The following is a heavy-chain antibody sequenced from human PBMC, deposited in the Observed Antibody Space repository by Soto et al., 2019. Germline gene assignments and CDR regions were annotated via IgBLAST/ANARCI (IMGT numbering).Heavy chain of an antibody. CDR3: AKTKEAYCSGGSCYSANYYYYGMDV. D-gene: IGHD2-15*01. J-gene: IGHJ6*02. CDR2: ISGSGGST. Sequence: GGSLRLSCAASGFTFSSYAMSWVRQAPGKGLEWVSAISGSGGSTYYADSVKGRFTISRDNSKNTLYLQMNSLRAEDTAVYYCAKTKEAYCSGGSCYSANYYYYGMDVWGQGTTVTVSS. V-gene: IGHV3-23*01. CDR1: GFTFSSYA.